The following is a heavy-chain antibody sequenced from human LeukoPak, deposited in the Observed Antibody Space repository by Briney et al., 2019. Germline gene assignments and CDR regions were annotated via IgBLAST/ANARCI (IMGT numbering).Heavy chain of an antibody. CDR1: GFTFTSYA. CDR2: ISGNGGAT. CDR3: AKLGYCSGGSCEYDY. J-gene: IGHJ4*02. Sequence: PGGSLRLSCAASGFTFTSYAMSWVRQAPGKGLKWVSVISGNGGATYYADSVKGRFTISRDNSKNTLYLQMNSLRAEDTAVYYCAKLGYCSGGSCEYDYWGQGTLVTVSS. D-gene: IGHD2-15*01. V-gene: IGHV3-23*01.